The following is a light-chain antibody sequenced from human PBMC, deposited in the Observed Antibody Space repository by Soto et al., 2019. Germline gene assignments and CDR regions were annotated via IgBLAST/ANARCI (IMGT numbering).Light chain of an antibody. Sequence: QSVLTQPPSASGTPGQRVTICCSGSSSNIGGEAVNWYQQLPGTAPKLLIYSYNQRPSGVPDRFSGSKSGTSASLAISGLQSEDEADYICAAWDDSLNGYVFGTGTKVTVL. J-gene: IGLJ1*01. CDR1: SSNIGGEA. CDR3: AAWDDSLNGYV. V-gene: IGLV1-44*01. CDR2: SYN.